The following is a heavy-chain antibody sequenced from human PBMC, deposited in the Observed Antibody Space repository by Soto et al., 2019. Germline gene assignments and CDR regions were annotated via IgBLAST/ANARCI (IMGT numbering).Heavy chain of an antibody. CDR2: IRTSGSDV. CDR1: GFTFSYYN. V-gene: IGHV3-48*01. D-gene: IGHD3-9*01. Sequence: EVQLVESGGGLVQPGGSLRLSCAASGFTFSYYNMNWVRQAPGKGPEWVSNIRTSGSDVYYADSVKGRFTVSRDNAKNALSRQMHSRRVEDTAVYYCARDQDWFFYYWGQGCLLCVSS. J-gene: IGHJ4*02. CDR3: ARDQDWFFYY.